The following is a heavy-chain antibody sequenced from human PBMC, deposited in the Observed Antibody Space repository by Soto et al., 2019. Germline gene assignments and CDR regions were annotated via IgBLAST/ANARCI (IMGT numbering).Heavy chain of an antibody. J-gene: IGHJ4*01. CDR2: IIPIFGKT. CDR3: ATSGYNYGPFDY. D-gene: IGHD2-15*01. CDR1: GDTLKNYA. Sequence: QVQLVQSGAEVRKPGSSVKVSCRASGDTLKNYAISWVRQAPGQGLEWMGGIIPIFGKTDYAQTFHGRVTINGDESTYTAHMELRGLRSDDTALYYCATSGYNYGPFDYWGRGLLVTVSS. V-gene: IGHV1-69*01.